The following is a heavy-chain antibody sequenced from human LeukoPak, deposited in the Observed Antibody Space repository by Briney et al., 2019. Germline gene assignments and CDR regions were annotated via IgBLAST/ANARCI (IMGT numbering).Heavy chain of an antibody. J-gene: IGHJ4*02. CDR2: INHSGST. Sequence: SSETLSLTCAVYGGSFSGYYRSWIRQPPGKGLEWIGEINHSGSTNHNPSLKSRVTISVDTSKNQFSLKLSSVTAADTAVYYCARESGGSYYRYFDYWGQGTLVTVSS. CDR3: ARESGGSYYRYFDY. CDR1: GGSFSGYY. V-gene: IGHV4-34*01. D-gene: IGHD1-26*01.